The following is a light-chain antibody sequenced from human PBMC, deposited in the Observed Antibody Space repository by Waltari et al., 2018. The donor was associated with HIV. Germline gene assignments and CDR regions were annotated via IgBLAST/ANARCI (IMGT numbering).Light chain of an antibody. CDR3: GTWDTSLNAGV. CDR2: DNP. Sequence: QSVLTQPPAVSAAPGQKVAIACSGTTSNIGNNFVCWYQKLQGTAPKLLIFDNPKHPSGVSDRFAASKSGTSATLAITGLHTGDEAEYYCGTWDTSLNAGVFGGGTKVSVL. V-gene: IGLV1-51*01. J-gene: IGLJ2*01. CDR1: TSNIGNNF.